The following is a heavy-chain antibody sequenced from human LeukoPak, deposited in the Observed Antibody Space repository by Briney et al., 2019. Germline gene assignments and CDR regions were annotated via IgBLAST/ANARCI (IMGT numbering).Heavy chain of an antibody. D-gene: IGHD3-22*01. CDR2: IYPSGST. CDR3: ARWNYYDNRGYSDDAFDI. Sequence: SGTLSPTCAVSGGSISSSNWWSWVRQPPGKGLEWIGEIYPSGSTNYNPSLKSRVTISVDKSKNHLSLKLSSVTAADTAVYYCARWNYYDNRGYSDDAFDIWGQGTMVTVSS. CDR1: GGSISSSNW. V-gene: IGHV4-4*02. J-gene: IGHJ3*02.